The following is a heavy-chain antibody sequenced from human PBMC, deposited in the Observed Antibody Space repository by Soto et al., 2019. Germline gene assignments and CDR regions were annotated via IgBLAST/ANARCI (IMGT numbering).Heavy chain of an antibody. Sequence: GGSLRLSCAASGFTFSSYARSWVRQAPGKGLEWVSAISGSGVSTYYADSVKGRFTISRDNSKNTLYLQMNSLRAEDTAVYYCAKSPGMYYYDSSGYYHYDYWGQGTLVTVS. CDR2: ISGSGVST. CDR3: AKSPGMYYYDSSGYYHYDY. J-gene: IGHJ4*02. CDR1: GFTFSSYA. D-gene: IGHD3-22*01. V-gene: IGHV3-23*01.